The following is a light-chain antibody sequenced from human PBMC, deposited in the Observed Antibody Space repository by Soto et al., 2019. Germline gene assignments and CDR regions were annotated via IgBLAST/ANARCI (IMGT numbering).Light chain of an antibody. CDR1: QSVSSSY. CDR3: QQYGSSSWT. Sequence: EIVLPQYTGTLSLSPGERATLSCRASQSVSSSYLAWYQQKPGQALRLLIYGASSRATGIPDRFSGSGSGTDFTLTISRLEPEDFAVYYCQQYGSSSWTFGQGTKV. J-gene: IGKJ1*01. CDR2: GAS. V-gene: IGKV3-20*01.